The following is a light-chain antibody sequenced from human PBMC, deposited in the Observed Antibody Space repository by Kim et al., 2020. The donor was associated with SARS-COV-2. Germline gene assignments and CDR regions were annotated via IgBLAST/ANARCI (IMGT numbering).Light chain of an antibody. V-gene: IGKV1-27*01. CDR3: QKCDSAPWT. Sequence: ACVGNRVTLTCGGRRNFGTYLAGFRRKPGKAPRFLICAASALQPGVPYGLGGSESGTDFALTVTSRQPEDVAANYLQKCDSAPWTFGQGTKV. CDR2: AAS. CDR1: RNFGTY. J-gene: IGKJ1*01.